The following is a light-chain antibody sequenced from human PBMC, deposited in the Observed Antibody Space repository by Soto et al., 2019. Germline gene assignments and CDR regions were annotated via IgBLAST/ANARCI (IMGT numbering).Light chain of an antibody. V-gene: IGLV2-14*01. J-gene: IGLJ2*01. CDR2: DVS. CDR3: SSYTSSPYVV. Sequence: QSALTQPASVSGSPGQSITISCTGTSSDVGGYNYVSWYQQHPGKAPKLMIYDVSNRPSGVSNRFSGSKSGNTASLTISGLQAEDEADYYRSSYTSSPYVVFGGGTKVTVL. CDR1: SSDVGGYNY.